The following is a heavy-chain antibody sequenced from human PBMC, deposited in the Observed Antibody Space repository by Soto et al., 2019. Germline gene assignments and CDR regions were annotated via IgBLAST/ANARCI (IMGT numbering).Heavy chain of an antibody. CDR2: IYYRGNT. CDR3: ARLAVRATIANSCDY. D-gene: IGHD6-19*01. Sequence: QLQLQESGPGLVKPSETLSLTCSVSGDSINSDNYYWGWIRQPPGKGLEWMGSIYYRGNTYYNPSPKTRATISLAKSQNQFPLTLTSVSSVDSAVCFWARLAVRATIANSCDYWAQGTLVTFS. J-gene: IGHJ4*02. CDR1: GDSINSDNYY. V-gene: IGHV4-39*01.